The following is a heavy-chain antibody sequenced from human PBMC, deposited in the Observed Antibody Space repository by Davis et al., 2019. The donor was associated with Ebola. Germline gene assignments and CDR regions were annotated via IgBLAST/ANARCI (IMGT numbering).Heavy chain of an antibody. CDR3: TTVVSSGWSQLNFQH. Sequence: GGSLRLSCAASGFTFSSYSMNWVRQAPGRGLEWVGRIKSKTDGGTTDYAAPVKGRFTISRDDSKNTLYLQMNSLKTEDTAVYYCTTVVSSGWSQLNFQHWGQGTLVTVSS. D-gene: IGHD6-19*01. CDR1: GFTFSSYS. V-gene: IGHV3-15*05. J-gene: IGHJ1*01. CDR2: IKSKTDGGTT.